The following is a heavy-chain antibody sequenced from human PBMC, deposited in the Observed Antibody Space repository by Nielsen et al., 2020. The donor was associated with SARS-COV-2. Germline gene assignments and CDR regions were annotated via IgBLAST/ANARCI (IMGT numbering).Heavy chain of an antibody. CDR2: ISYDGSNK. CDR3: AREGGGYCSSTSCHTFDY. D-gene: IGHD2-2*01. CDR1: GFTFSSYA. V-gene: IGHV3-30-3*01. Sequence: GESLKISCAASGFTFSSYAMSWVRQAPGKGLEWVAVISYDGSNKYYADSVKGRFTISRDNSKNTLYLQMNSLRAEDTAVYYCAREGGGYCSSTSCHTFDYWGQGTLVTVSS. J-gene: IGHJ4*02.